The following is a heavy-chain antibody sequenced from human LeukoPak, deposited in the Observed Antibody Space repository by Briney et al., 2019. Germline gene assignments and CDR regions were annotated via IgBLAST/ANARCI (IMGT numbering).Heavy chain of an antibody. V-gene: IGHV4-31*03. CDR3: ARGEDFKSSRFDP. J-gene: IGHJ5*02. Sequence: SETLSLTCTVSGGSISSGDNYWSWIRQHPGKGPEWIGYIYYSGSTYYNPSLKSRVSILVDTSKNQFSLKLTSVTAADTAVYYCARGEDFKSSRFDPWGQGTLVTVSS. CDR2: IYYSGST. CDR1: GGSISSGDNY. D-gene: IGHD1-26*01.